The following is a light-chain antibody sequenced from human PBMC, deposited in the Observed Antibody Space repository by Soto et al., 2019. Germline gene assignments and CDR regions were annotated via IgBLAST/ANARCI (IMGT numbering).Light chain of an antibody. J-gene: IGLJ3*02. CDR2: EVN. V-gene: IGLV2-8*01. CDR1: SSDVGGYNS. CDR3: SSSAGSNNVL. Sequence: QSVLTQPPSASGSPGQSVTISCTGTSSDVGGYNSVSWYQQHPGKAPKVMIFEVNQRPSGVPDRFSGSKSGNTASLTVSDLQDEDEADYYCSSSAGSNNVLFGGGTKLTVL.